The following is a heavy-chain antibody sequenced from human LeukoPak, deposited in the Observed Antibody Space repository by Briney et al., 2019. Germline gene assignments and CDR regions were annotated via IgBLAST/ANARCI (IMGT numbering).Heavy chain of an antibody. V-gene: IGHV4-34*01. CDR3: ARGFDSSGYYDY. CDR1: GGSFSGYY. D-gene: IGHD3-22*01. J-gene: IGHJ4*02. Sequence: SETLSLTCAVYGGSFSGYYWSGIRQPPGKGLEWIGEINHSGSTNYNPSLKSRVTISVDTSKNQFSLKLSSVTAADTAVYYCARGFDSSGYYDYWGQGTLVTVSS. CDR2: INHSGST.